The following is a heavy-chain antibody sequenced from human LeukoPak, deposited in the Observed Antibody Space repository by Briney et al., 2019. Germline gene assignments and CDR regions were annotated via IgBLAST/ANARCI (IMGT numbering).Heavy chain of an antibody. D-gene: IGHD6-13*01. CDR3: ARIAAALPYYFDY. V-gene: IGHV3-21*01. CDR2: ISSSSSYI. CDR1: GFTFSSYS. J-gene: IGHJ4*02. Sequence: PGGSLRLSCAASGFTFSSYSMNRVRQAPGKGLEWVSSISSSSSYIYYADSVKGRFTISRDNAKNSLYLQMNSLRAEDTAVYYCARIAAALPYYFDYWGQGTLVTVSS.